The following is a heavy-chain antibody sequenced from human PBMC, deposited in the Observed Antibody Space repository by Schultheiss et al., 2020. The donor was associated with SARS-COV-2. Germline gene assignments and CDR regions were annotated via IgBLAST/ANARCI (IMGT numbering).Heavy chain of an antibody. CDR2: IYYSGST. CDR1: GYSISSGYY. D-gene: IGHD3-10*01. CDR3: ARGGAIWFADY. Sequence: SETLSLTCTVSGYSISSGYYWGWIRQPPGKGLEWIGSIYYSGSTYYNPSLKSRVTISVDTSKNQFSLKLSSVTAADTAVYYCARGGAIWFADYWGQGTLVTVSS. V-gene: IGHV4-38-2*02. J-gene: IGHJ4*02.